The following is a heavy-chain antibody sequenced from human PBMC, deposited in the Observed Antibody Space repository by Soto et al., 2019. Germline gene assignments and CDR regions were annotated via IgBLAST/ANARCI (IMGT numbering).Heavy chain of an antibody. CDR3: AKGGSFDI. D-gene: IGHD6-6*01. V-gene: IGHV3-30*18. CDR2: ITHDGYNR. CDR1: GFSFSYYG. J-gene: IGHJ4*02. Sequence: QVQLVESGGSVVQPGGSRRLSGAASGFSFSYYGLHWVRQAPGKGLEWLALITHDGYNRYYADSVKGRFTISRDNSKNTIFLQMNSLKSEDTAVYYCAKGGSFDIWGQGTPVTVSS.